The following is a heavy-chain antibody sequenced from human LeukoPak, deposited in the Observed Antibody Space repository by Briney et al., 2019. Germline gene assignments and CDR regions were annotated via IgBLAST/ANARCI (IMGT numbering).Heavy chain of an antibody. J-gene: IGHJ4*02. V-gene: IGHV4-4*02. D-gene: IGHD3-9*01. Sequence: SETLSLACAVSGGSISSSNWWSWVRQPPGKGLEWIGEIYHSGSTNYNPSLKSRVTISVDKSKNQFSLKLSSVTAADTAVYYCARDSSVDYYFDYWGQGTLVTVSS. CDR3: ARDSSVDYYFDY. CDR1: GGSISSSNW. CDR2: IYHSGST.